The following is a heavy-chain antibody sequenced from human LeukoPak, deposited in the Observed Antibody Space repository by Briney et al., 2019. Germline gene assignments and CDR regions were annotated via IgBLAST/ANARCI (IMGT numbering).Heavy chain of an antibody. D-gene: IGHD6-13*01. J-gene: IGHJ4*02. CDR3: AKEPRGSSSRLIYFDY. CDR1: GFTFSSYA. V-gene: IGHV3-23*01. CDR2: INRDSGST. Sequence: GGSLRLSCAASGFTFSSYAMSWVRQAPGKGLEWVSAINRDSGSTYYADSVRGRFTISRDNSKNTLYLHMSSLRAEDTAVYYCAKEPRGSSSRLIYFDYWGQGTLVTVSS.